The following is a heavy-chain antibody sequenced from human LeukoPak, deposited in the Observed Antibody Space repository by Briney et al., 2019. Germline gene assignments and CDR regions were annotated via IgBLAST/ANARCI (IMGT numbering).Heavy chain of an antibody. CDR3: AREFGHNRWYFDY. CDR2: VSADGRTQ. D-gene: IGHD5-24*01. CDR1: GFTFRTYS. V-gene: IGHV3-30*03. J-gene: IGHJ4*02. Sequence: GGSLRLSCAASGFTFRTYSIHWVRQAPGKGLEWVTVVSADGRTQLYSDSVKGRFTISRDNSLNTLHLQMNSLRTEDTAVYYCAREFGHNRWYFDYWGQGALVTVSS.